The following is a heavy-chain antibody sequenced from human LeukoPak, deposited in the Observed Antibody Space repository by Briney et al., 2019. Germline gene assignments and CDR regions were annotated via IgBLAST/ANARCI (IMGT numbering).Heavy chain of an antibody. V-gene: IGHV3-23*01. CDR3: ARHGSWSFDY. CDR2: TTSGSGSNV. D-gene: IGHD6-13*01. CDR1: GFTFSSHA. Sequence: TGGSLRLSCAASGFTFSSHAMSWVRQAPGKGLEWVSATTSGSGSNVYYTDSLKGRFTISRDNSKNTLYLQMKSLRAEDTAVYYCARHGSWSFDYWGQGTLVTVSA. J-gene: IGHJ4*02.